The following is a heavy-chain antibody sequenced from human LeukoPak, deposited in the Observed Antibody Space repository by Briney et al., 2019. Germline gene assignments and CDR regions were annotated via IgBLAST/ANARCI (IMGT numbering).Heavy chain of an antibody. CDR3: ARDGPYSTSATHPP. D-gene: IGHD6-6*01. CDR1: GCTFSSPW. V-gene: IGHV3-7*03. Sequence: GGSLRLSCAASGCTFSSPWMSWVRQAPGKGLEWVANIKQDGSEKYYVGSVKGRFTISRDNAKNSLYLQMDSLRAEDTAVYHCARDGPYSTSATHPPWGQGTLVTVSS. CDR2: IKQDGSEK. J-gene: IGHJ5*02.